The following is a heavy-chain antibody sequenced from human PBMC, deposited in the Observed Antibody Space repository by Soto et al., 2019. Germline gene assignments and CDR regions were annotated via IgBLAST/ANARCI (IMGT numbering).Heavy chain of an antibody. Sequence: PSETLSLTCTVSGGSISSGDYYWSWIRQPPGKGLEWIGYIYYSGSTYYNPSLKSRVTISVDTSKNQFSLKLSSVTAADTAVYYCARDLLDYGGNYFDYWGQGTTVTVSS. V-gene: IGHV4-30-4*01. CDR2: IYYSGST. CDR3: ARDLLDYGGNYFDY. CDR1: GGSISSGDYY. J-gene: IGHJ4*02. D-gene: IGHD4-17*01.